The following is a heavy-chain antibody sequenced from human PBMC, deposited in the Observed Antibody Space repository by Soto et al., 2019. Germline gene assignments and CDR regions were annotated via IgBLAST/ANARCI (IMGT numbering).Heavy chain of an antibody. CDR1: GYTFTSYG. D-gene: IGHD2-2*01. V-gene: IGHV1-18*01. CDR2: ISAYNGNT. Sequence: ASVKVSCKASGYTFTSYGISWVRQAPGQGLEWMGWISAYNGNTNDAQKLQGRVTMTTDTSTSTAYMELRSLRSDDTAVYYCARGSYCSSTSCPGAWFDPWGQGTLVTVSS. CDR3: ARGSYCSSTSCPGAWFDP. J-gene: IGHJ5*02.